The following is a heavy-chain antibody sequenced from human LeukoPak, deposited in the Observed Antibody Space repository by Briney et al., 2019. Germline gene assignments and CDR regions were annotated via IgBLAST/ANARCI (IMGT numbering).Heavy chain of an antibody. J-gene: IGHJ4*02. D-gene: IGHD5-12*01. CDR1: GFTFSSYE. CDR3: AREERWLRVGDY. Sequence: GGSLRLSCAASGFTFSSYEMNWVRQAPGKGLEWVSYISSSGSTIYYADSVKGRFTISRDNAKNSLYLQMNSLRAEDTAVYYCAREERWLRVGDYWGQGTLVTVSS. V-gene: IGHV3-48*03. CDR2: ISSSGSTI.